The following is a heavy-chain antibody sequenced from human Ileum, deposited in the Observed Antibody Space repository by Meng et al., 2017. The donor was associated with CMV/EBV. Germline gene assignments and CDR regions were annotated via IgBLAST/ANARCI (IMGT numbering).Heavy chain of an antibody. CDR1: GGAIGSFY. Sequence: SETLSLTCIVSGGAIGSFYWTWIRQTPEKGLEWIGYISNSGTTNYNPSLKSRLTMSVDASQNQFSLNLSSVTAADTAVYYCARGRVYYYGWNPPYGMDVWGRGTTVTVSS. CDR3: ARGRVYYYGWNPPYGMDV. CDR2: ISNSGTT. V-gene: IGHV4-59*01. J-gene: IGHJ6*02. D-gene: IGHD3-10*01.